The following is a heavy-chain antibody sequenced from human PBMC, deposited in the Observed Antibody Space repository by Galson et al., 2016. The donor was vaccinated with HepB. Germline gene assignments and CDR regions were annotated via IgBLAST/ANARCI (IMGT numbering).Heavy chain of an antibody. CDR1: NGSISGGIYY. J-gene: IGHJ6*03. V-gene: IGHV4-31*03. CDR2: ISYSGST. Sequence: TLSLTCTVSNGSISGGIYYWSWIRQDTGKGLEWIGYISYSGSTYYNPSLKSRVLISIDTSKNHFSLKLSSVTAADTAVYYCARAPFSLYASGSYYRDYYYLDVWAKGPQSPSP. D-gene: IGHD3-10*01. CDR3: ARAPFSLYASGSYYRDYYYLDV.